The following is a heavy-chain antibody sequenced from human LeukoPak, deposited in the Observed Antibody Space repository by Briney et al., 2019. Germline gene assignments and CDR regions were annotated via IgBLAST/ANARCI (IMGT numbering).Heavy chain of an antibody. V-gene: IGHV4-34*01. CDR2: INHSGST. D-gene: IGHD2-15*01. CDR1: GGSFSGYY. Sequence: PSETLSLTCAVSGGSFSGYYWTWIRQPPGKGLEWIGEINHSGSTNYNPSLKSRVTISVDTSKNQFSLKLSSVTAADTAVYYCATYCSGGSCSRFDPWGQGTLVTVSS. J-gene: IGHJ5*02. CDR3: ATYCSGGSCSRFDP.